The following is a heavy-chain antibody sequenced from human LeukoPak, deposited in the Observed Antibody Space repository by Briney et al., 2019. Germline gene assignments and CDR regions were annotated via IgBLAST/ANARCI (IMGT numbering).Heavy chain of an antibody. CDR1: GGSISSYY. D-gene: IGHD3-10*01. J-gene: IGHJ6*03. Sequence: SSETLSLTCTVSGGSISSYYWSWIRQPAGKGLEWIGRIYTSGSTNFNPSLKSRVTMSIDTSKNQFSLTLSSVTAADTAVYYCAREIEYYYGSGSVFRRYHYYMDVLGKGSTVTVSS. CDR3: AREIEYYYGSGSVFRRYHYYMDV. CDR2: IYTSGST. V-gene: IGHV4-4*07.